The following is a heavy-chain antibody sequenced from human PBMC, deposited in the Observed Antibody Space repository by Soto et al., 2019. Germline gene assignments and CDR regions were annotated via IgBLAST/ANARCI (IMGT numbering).Heavy chain of an antibody. D-gene: IGHD4-4*01. Sequence: QVQLVQSGAEVKKPGASVKVSCKASGYTFTSYGISWMRQAPGQGLEWMGWISVYNGNTKYAQKLQGRVTMTTDTSTSTAYMELRSLRSDDTAVYYCARDLGYSNYTPRDYFYYYMDVWGKGTTVTVSS. CDR2: ISVYNGNT. CDR3: ARDLGYSNYTPRDYFYYYMDV. J-gene: IGHJ6*03. V-gene: IGHV1-18*01. CDR1: GYTFTSYG.